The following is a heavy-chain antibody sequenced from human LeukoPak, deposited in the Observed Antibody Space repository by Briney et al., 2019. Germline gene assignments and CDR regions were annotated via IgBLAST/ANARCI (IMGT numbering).Heavy chain of an antibody. Sequence: SETLSLTCAVYGGSLSGYYWSWIRQPPGKGLEWIGEINHSGSTNYNPSLKSRVTISVDTSKNQFSLKLSSVPAADTAVYYCARGPILTGARDWGQGTLVTVSS. D-gene: IGHD1-20*01. V-gene: IGHV4-34*01. CDR2: INHSGST. CDR1: GGSLSGYY. J-gene: IGHJ4*02. CDR3: ARGPILTGARD.